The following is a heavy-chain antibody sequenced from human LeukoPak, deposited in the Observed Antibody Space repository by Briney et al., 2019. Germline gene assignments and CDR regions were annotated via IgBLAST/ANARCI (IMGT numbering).Heavy chain of an antibody. V-gene: IGHV4-34*01. D-gene: IGHD3-10*01. Sequence: SETLSLTCAVYGGSFSGYYWSWIRQPPGKGLEWMGEINHSGSTNYNPSLKSRVTISVDTSKNQFSLKLSSVTAADTAVYYCARRTYYYGSGSYFYYWGQGTLVTVSS. J-gene: IGHJ4*02. CDR2: INHSGST. CDR1: GGSFSGYY. CDR3: ARRTYYYGSGSYFYY.